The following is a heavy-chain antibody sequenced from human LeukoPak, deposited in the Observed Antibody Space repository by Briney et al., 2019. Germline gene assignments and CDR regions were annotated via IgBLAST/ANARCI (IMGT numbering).Heavy chain of an antibody. CDR2: IYNTGNT. J-gene: IGHJ4*02. CDR3: ATLGGTTTYYIDY. V-gene: IGHV4-59*01. CDR1: GGSIRTYY. D-gene: IGHD2/OR15-2a*01. Sequence: SETLSLTCTVSGGSIRTYYWSWIRQPPGKGLEWIGYIYNTGNTSYNPSLKGRVTISIDTSKNQFSLRLSSVTAADTAVYYCATLGGTTTYYIDYWGQGTLVTVSS.